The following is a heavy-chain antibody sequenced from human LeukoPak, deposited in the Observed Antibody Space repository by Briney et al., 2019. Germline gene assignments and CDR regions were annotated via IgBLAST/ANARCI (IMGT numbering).Heavy chain of an antibody. CDR3: ARAGFRDGYTNFDY. V-gene: IGHV1-69*05. J-gene: IGHJ4*02. CDR1: GGTFSSYA. CDR2: IIPIFGTA. D-gene: IGHD5-24*01. Sequence: ASVKVSCKASGGTFSSYAISWVRQAPGQGLEWMGRIIPIFGTANYAQKFQGRVTITTDESTSTAYMELSSLRSEDTAVYYCARAGFRDGYTNFDYWGQGTLVTVSS.